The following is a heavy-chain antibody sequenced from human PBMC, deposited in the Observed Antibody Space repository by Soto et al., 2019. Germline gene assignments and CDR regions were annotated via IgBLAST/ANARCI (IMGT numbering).Heavy chain of an antibody. CDR1: GFTFSSYS. Sequence: PGGSLRLSCAASGFTFSSYSMNWVRQAPGKGLEWVSSITSRSTYIYHAASVKGRFTTSRDNAKNSLYLQMNSLRAEDTVVYYCAREAGVPTTTGGMDVWGQGTTVTVS. D-gene: IGHD5-12*01. CDR2: ITSRSTYI. J-gene: IGHJ6*02. CDR3: AREAGVPTTTGGMDV. V-gene: IGHV3-21*01.